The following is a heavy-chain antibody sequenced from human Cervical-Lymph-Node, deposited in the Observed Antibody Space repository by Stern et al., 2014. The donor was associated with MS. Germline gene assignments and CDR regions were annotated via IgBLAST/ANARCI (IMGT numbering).Heavy chain of an antibody. D-gene: IGHD2-15*01. Sequence: VQLVESGGDVVQPGRSLRLSCAASRFSISDYAMHWVRQAPGKGLEWVATISYDGSSKRYADSVKGRFTISRDNLKKTVHVQMNSLRAEDTAVYYCTREDCSGGSCRGMDVWGQGTTVTVSS. CDR3: TREDCSGGSCRGMDV. CDR2: ISYDGSSK. J-gene: IGHJ6*02. CDR1: RFSISDYA. V-gene: IGHV3-30-3*01.